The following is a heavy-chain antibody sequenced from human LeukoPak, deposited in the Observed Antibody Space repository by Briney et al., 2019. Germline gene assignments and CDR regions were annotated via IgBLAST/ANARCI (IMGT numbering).Heavy chain of an antibody. Sequence: GGSPRLSCAASGFSVSSNYVSWVRQAPGKGLEWVSVIYSGGSTYYADSVKGRFTISRDNSKNTLYLQMNSLRAEDTAVYYCARPKIATSREIYFDQWGQGTLVTVSA. J-gene: IGHJ4*02. D-gene: IGHD1-26*01. V-gene: IGHV3-66*04. CDR2: IYSGGST. CDR1: GFSVSSNY. CDR3: ARPKIATSREIYFDQ.